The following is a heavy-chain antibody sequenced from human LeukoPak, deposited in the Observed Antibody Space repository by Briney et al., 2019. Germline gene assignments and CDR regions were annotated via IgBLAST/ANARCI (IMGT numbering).Heavy chain of an antibody. Sequence: GGSLRLSCAASGFTFSSYGMHWVRQAPGKGLEWVAVISYDGSNKYYADSVKGRFTISRDNSKNTLYLQMNSLRAEDTAVYYCASYSGSYLGGLVYWGQGTLVTVSS. V-gene: IGHV3-30*03. CDR2: ISYDGSNK. J-gene: IGHJ4*02. CDR1: GFTFSSYG. D-gene: IGHD1-26*01. CDR3: ASYSGSYLGGLVY.